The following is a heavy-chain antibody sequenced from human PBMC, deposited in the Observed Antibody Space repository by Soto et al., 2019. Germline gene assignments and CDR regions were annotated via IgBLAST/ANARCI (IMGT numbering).Heavy chain of an antibody. CDR2: IFYNGKT. J-gene: IGHJ5*02. Sequence: SVTLSHTCTVTGGSVFSSSCYWVWILQSPGKGLELIGQIFYNGKTYYSPSLGSRVTISLDKSKNQFSLKMNSVIAADTAVYSCARDVIAPPNYFDPWGQGTLVTVSS. V-gene: IGHV4-39*07. CDR3: ARDVIAPPNYFDP. CDR1: GGSVFSSSCY. D-gene: IGHD4-4*01.